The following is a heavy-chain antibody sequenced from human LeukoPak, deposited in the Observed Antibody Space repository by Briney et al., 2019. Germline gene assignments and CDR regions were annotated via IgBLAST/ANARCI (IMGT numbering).Heavy chain of an antibody. CDR2: ISGSGGST. Sequence: GGSLRLSCAASGFTFSSYAMSWVRQAPGKGLEWVSAISGSGGSTYYADSVKGRFTISRDNSKNTLYLQMNSLRAEDTAVYYCARELGYCSSTSCYRLKTYYYGMDVWGQGTTVTVSS. D-gene: IGHD2-2*01. J-gene: IGHJ6*02. V-gene: IGHV3-23*01. CDR3: ARELGYCSSTSCYRLKTYYYGMDV. CDR1: GFTFSSYA.